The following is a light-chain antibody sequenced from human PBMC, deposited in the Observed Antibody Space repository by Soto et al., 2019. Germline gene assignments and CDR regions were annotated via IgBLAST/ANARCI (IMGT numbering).Light chain of an antibody. Sequence: EIVLTHSPCTLSLSPVESATLSCSASESVSRNYIAWYQQKPGQAPRLLIFATSNTATGIPDRFGGSGSETDFTLTISSLEPEDFAVYYCQQRSARPRTFGQGTKVDIK. V-gene: IGKV3-11*01. CDR1: ESVSRNY. CDR3: QQRSARPRT. CDR2: ATS. J-gene: IGKJ1*01.